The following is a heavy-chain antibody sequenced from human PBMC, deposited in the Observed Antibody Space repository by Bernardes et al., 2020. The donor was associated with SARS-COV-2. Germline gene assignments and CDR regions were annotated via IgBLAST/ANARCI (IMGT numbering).Heavy chain of an antibody. V-gene: IGHV3-30*18. CDR1: GFIHNYGG. CDR3: AKEAIDVNGGPSALVY. Sequence: GSTLQVFCGYLGFIHNYGGVRWVRRAPGKGLEWVEVLSDDGINRYYADSVKGRFTISGDTSKNTLYLQMNSLRTEYTAMYYCAKEAIDVNGGPSALVYWGQGNLVTV. J-gene: IGHJ4*02. CDR2: LSDDGINR. D-gene: IGHD3-16*01.